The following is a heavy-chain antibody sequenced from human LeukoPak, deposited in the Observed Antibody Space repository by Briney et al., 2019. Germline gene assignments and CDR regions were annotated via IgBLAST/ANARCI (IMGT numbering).Heavy chain of an antibody. V-gene: IGHV3-33*01. CDR2: IWSDGSNK. J-gene: IGHJ6*02. D-gene: IGHD7-27*01. CDR3: ARDGEPRYWGSGYYYGMDV. CDR1: GFMFSSYG. Sequence: GRSLRLSCAASGFMFSSYGMHWVRQAPGKGLEWVAVIWSDGSNKYYADSVKGRFTISRDNSKNTLSLQMNSLRADDTAVYYCARDGEPRYWGSGYYYGMDVWGQGTTVTVSS.